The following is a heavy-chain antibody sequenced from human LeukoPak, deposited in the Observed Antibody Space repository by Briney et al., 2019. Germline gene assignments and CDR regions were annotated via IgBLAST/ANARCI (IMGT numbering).Heavy chain of an antibody. CDR3: ARLRSGMNYYYGMDV. Sequence: GASVKVSCKVSGYTFTGYYMDWVRQAPGQGLEWMGWINPNTGGTNYAQKFQGRVTMTSDTSISTAYMELSRLRSDDTAVYYCARLRSGMNYYYGMDVWGQGTTVTVSS. D-gene: IGHD3-10*01. CDR1: GYTFTGYY. J-gene: IGHJ6*02. CDR2: INPNTGGT. V-gene: IGHV1-2*02.